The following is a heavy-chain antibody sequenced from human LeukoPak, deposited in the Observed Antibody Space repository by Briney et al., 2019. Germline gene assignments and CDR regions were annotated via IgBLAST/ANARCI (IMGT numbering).Heavy chain of an antibody. J-gene: IGHJ6*03. V-gene: IGHV1-2*06. D-gene: IGHD2-2*01. CDR2: INPNSGGT. CDR1: GYTLTGYY. CDR3: ARDIVVVPFYYYYMDV. Sequence: ASVKVSCKASGYTLTGYYMHWVRQAPGQGLEWMGRINPNSGGTNYAQKFQGRVTMTRDTSISTAYVELSRLRSDDTAVYYCARDIVVVPFYYYYMDVWGKGTTVTVSS.